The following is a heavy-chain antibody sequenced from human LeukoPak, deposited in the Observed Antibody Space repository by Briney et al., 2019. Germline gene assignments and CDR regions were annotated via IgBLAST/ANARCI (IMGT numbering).Heavy chain of an antibody. Sequence: ERSLRLSCAASEFTFSSYAMQWVRQAPGEGLEWVSSISSSVSYIYYADSVKGRFTISRDNAKNSLYLQMNSLRAEDTAVYYCARGSYGVAFDIWGQGTMVTVSS. J-gene: IGHJ3*02. V-gene: IGHV3-21*01. CDR2: ISSSVSYI. D-gene: IGHD4/OR15-4a*01. CDR3: ARGSYGVAFDI. CDR1: EFTFSSYA.